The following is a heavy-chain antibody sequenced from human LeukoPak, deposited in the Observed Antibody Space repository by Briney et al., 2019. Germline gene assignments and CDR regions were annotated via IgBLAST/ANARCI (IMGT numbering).Heavy chain of an antibody. CDR3: AKGGQGYCSSTSCFNFDY. CDR2: ISGSGGST. D-gene: IGHD2-2*01. J-gene: IGHJ4*02. CDR1: GFTFSSHA. Sequence: GGSLRLSCAASGFTFSSHAMSWVRQAPGKGLEWVSAISGSGGSTYYADSVKGRFTISRDNSKNTLYLQMNSLRAEDTAVYYCAKGGQGYCSSTSCFNFDYWGQGTLVTVSS. V-gene: IGHV3-23*01.